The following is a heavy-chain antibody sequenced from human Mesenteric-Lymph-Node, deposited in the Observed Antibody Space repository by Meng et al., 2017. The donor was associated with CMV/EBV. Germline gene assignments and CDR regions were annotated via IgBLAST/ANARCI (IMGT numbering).Heavy chain of an antibody. V-gene: IGHV3-48*04. J-gene: IGHJ4*02. D-gene: IGHD6-13*01. Sequence: GESLKISCAASGFIFSDFDMNWVRQAPGKGLQWVSYISGSSSSIDYADSVKGRFTISRDNTKNSLYLQMNSLRAEDTAVYYCARDLGEIAAAGTDFDYWGQGTLVTVSS. CDR3: ARDLGEIAAAGTDFDY. CDR2: ISGSSSSI. CDR1: GFIFSDFD.